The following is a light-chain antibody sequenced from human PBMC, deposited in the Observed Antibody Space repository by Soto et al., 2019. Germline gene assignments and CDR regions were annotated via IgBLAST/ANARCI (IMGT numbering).Light chain of an antibody. J-gene: IGLJ3*02. V-gene: IGLV2-14*01. Sequence: QSALTQPASMSGSPGQSITISCTGTSSDVGGYNYVSWYQQHPGKAPKLMIYEVNNRPSGVSNRFSGSKSGNTASLTISGLQAEDEADYYCSSYTSRKTWVFGGGTKVTVL. CDR3: SSYTSRKTWV. CDR2: EVN. CDR1: SSDVGGYNY.